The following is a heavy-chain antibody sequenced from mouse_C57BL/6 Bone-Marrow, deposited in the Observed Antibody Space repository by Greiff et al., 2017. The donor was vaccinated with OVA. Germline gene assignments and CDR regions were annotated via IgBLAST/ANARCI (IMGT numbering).Heavy chain of an antibody. D-gene: IGHD1-1*01. CDR1: GYTFTSYW. Sequence: VKLQQPGAELVRPGSSVKLSCKASGYTFTSYWMDWVKQRPGQSLEWIGNIYPSDSETHYNQKFKDKATLTVDKSSSTAYMQLSSLTSEDSAVYYCATLLQAMDYWGQGTSVTVSS. CDR3: ATLLQAMDY. V-gene: IGHV1-61*01. J-gene: IGHJ4*01. CDR2: IYPSDSET.